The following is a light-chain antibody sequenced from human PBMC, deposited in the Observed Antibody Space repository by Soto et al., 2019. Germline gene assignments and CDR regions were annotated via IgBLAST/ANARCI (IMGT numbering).Light chain of an antibody. CDR1: SSDIGGYDY. V-gene: IGLV2-14*01. Sequence: QSALTQPASVSGSPGQSITLSCTGTSSDIGGYDYVSWYQRHPGKAPKLIIYDVNNRPSGVSNRFSGSKSGNPASLTISGLQSEDEADYYCTSSASASSHVVFGGGANRTVL. J-gene: IGLJ2*01. CDR2: DVN. CDR3: TSSASASSHVV.